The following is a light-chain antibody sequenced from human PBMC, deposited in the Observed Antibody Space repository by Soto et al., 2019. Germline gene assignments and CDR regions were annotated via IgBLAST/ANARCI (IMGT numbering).Light chain of an antibody. J-gene: IGKJ2*01. Sequence: EIVLTQSPGTLSLSPGEGATLSCRASQSVSSSYLAWYQQKPGQAPRLLIYGASSRATGIPDRFSGSGSGTHFTLTISRLEPEDFAMYYCQRYGSSSYTFGQGTKLEIK. V-gene: IGKV3-20*01. CDR2: GAS. CDR3: QRYGSSSYT. CDR1: QSVSSSY.